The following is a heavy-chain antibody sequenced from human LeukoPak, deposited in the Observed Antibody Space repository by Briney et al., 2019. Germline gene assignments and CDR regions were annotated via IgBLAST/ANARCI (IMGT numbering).Heavy chain of an antibody. CDR2: INPIGGST. J-gene: IGHJ4*02. V-gene: IGHV1-46*01. Sequence: ASVKVSCKSSGYXFTSYYMHWVRQAPGQRLEWMGIINPIGGSTTYAQKFQGRVTMTRDTSTSTVYMELSSLRSEDTAVYYCARVNNFWSGYFDSWGQGTLVTVSS. D-gene: IGHD3-3*01. CDR1: GYXFTSYY. CDR3: ARVNNFWSGYFDS.